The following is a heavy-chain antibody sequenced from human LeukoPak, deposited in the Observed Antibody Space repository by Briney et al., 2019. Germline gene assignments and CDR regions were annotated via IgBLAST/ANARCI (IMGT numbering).Heavy chain of an antibody. J-gene: IGHJ3*02. CDR2: ISGSGGST. CDR1: GFTFSISA. V-gene: IGHV3-23*01. Sequence: PGGSLRLSCAASGFTFSISAMSWVRQAPGKGLEWVSAISGSGGSTYYADSVKGRLIISRDNSKNTLYLQMNSLRAEDTAVYYCAKDRRTLDAFDIWGQGTMVTVSS. CDR3: AKDRRTLDAFDI.